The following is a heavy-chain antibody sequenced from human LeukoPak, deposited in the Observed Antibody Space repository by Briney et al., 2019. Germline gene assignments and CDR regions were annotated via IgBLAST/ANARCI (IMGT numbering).Heavy chain of an antibody. CDR2: ISWNSGSI. V-gene: IGHV3-9*03. J-gene: IGHJ4*02. CDR1: GFTFDDYA. D-gene: IGHD5-18*01. CDR3: AKDSGIQSFDY. Sequence: GGSLRLSCAASGFTFDDYAMHWVRQAPGKGLEWVSGISWNSGSIGYADSVEGRFTISRDNAKNSLYLQMNSLRAEDMALYYCAKDSGIQSFDYWGQGTLATVSS.